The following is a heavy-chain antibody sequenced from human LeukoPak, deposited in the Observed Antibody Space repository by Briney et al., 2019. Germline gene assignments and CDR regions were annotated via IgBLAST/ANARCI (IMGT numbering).Heavy chain of an antibody. J-gene: IGHJ4*02. CDR2: IIPIFGTA. D-gene: IGHD4-23*01. Sequence: VXVSXXXSGXTFXSYAISWVRQAPGQGLEWMGGIIPIFGTANYAQKFQGRVTITADESTSTAYMELSSLRSEDTAVYYCARVPPEDYGGNSPFDYWGQGTLVTVSS. CDR3: ARVPPEDYGGNSPFDY. V-gene: IGHV1-69*01. CDR1: GXTFXSYA.